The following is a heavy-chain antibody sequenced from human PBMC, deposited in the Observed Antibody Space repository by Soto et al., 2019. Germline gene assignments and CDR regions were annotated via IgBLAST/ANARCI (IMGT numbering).Heavy chain of an antibody. D-gene: IGHD2-15*01. J-gene: IGHJ5*02. CDR2: VSNSGTST. Sequence: EVQLLESGGGLAQPGESRTLSCAASGFMFSGYAMSWVRQAPGKGLEWVSAVSNSGTSTSYADSVKGRFTISRDNSKNTLYLQMSSLGAEDTALYYCVKDLAASGWFDPWGQGTLVIVSS. V-gene: IGHV3-23*01. CDR1: GFMFSGYA. CDR3: VKDLAASGWFDP.